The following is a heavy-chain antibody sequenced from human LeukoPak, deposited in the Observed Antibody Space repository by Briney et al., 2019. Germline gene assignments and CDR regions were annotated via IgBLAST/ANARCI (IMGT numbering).Heavy chain of an antibody. CDR2: ISWNSGYI. CDR3: AKGSYGSGSYVDY. D-gene: IGHD3-10*01. J-gene: IGHJ4*02. Sequence: GGSLRLSCAASGFNFDDYAMHWVRQAPGKGLEWVSGISWNSGYIGYEDSVKGRFTISRDSAKNSLYLQMNSLRAEDTALYYCAKGSYGSGSYVDYWGQGTLITVSS. CDR1: GFNFDDYA. V-gene: IGHV3-9*01.